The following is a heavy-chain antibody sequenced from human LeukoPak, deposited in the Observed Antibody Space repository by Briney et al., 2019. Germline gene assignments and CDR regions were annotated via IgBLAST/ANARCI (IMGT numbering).Heavy chain of an antibody. Sequence: PGGSLRLSCAASGFTFSSYAMSWVRQAPGKGLEWVSAISGSGGSTYYADSVKGRFTISRDDAKNSLYLQMNSLRAEDTAVYYCARDQKWRIYDSFDIWGQGTMVTVSS. CDR2: ISGSGGST. D-gene: IGHD1-26*01. CDR1: GFTFSSYA. CDR3: ARDQKWRIYDSFDI. J-gene: IGHJ3*02. V-gene: IGHV3-23*01.